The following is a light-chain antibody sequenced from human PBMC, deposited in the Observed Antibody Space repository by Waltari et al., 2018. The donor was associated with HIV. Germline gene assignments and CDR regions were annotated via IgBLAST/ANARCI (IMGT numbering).Light chain of an antibody. CDR2: DDS. CDR3: QVWETIGDHRV. CDR1: NIGSKT. J-gene: IGLJ3*02. Sequence: SYVMTQSPSVSVAPGQTARITCGGYNIGSKTVHWYQQKPGQAPVLVVYDDSVRPSGIPDRFSCSNSGNTATLTISRVEAGDEAGYYCQVWETIGDHRVFGGGTTLTVL. V-gene: IGLV3-21*02.